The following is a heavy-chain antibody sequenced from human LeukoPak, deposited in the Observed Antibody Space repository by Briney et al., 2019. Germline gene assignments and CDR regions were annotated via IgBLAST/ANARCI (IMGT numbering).Heavy chain of an antibody. CDR2: IYYSGST. J-gene: IGHJ6*02. V-gene: IGHV4-39*01. Sequence: SETLSLTCTVSGGSMSSSSYFWGWIRQPPGKGLEWIGSIYYSGSTYYNLSLKSRVTLSVDTSKNRFSLKLSSVTAADTAVYYCARRAKRYYFGMDVWGQGTTVTVSS. CDR3: ARRAKRYYFGMDV. CDR1: GGSMSSSSYF.